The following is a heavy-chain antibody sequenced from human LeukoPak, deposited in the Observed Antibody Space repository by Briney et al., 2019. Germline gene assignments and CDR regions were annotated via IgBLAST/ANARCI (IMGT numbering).Heavy chain of an antibody. V-gene: IGHV4-4*07. CDR2: IYTSGST. J-gene: IGHJ5*02. CDR3: ARVRDGNYGYNWFDL. Sequence: PSETLSLTCTVSGDSINSYYWTWIRQPAGKGLEWIGRIYTSGSTNYNPSLKSRVTMSVDTSKNQFSLKLNSVTAADTAVYYCARVRDGNYGYNWFDLWGQGTLVTVPS. CDR1: GDSINSYY. D-gene: IGHD4-17*01.